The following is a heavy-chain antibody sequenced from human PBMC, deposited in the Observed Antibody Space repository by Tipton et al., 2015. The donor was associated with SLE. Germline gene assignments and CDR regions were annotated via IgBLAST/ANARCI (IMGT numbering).Heavy chain of an antibody. J-gene: IGHJ4*02. CDR1: RFSFGDYF. Sequence: SLRLSCSASRFSFGDYFMSWIRQAPGRGLEWISYISLSGSTIDYADSVKGRFTISRDNAKNSLYLQMNSLRAEDTALYYCAKDGDIVAITTYYFDYWGQGTLVTVSS. CDR3: AKDGDIVAITTYYFDY. V-gene: IGHV3-11*01. CDR2: ISLSGSTI. D-gene: IGHD5-12*01.